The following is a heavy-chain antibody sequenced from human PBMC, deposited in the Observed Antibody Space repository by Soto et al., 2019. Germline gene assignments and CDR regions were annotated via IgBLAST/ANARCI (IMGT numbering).Heavy chain of an antibody. CDR3: AKSAYNSGWPYYFDY. CDR1: GFTFSSYA. D-gene: IGHD6-19*01. V-gene: IGHV3-23*01. Sequence: PGGSLRLSCAASGFTFSSYAMSWVRQAPGKGLEWVSALGGSGGSRYYADSVEGRFTISRDNSKNTLYLQMSSLRAEDTAAYYCAKSAYNSGWPYYFDYWGQGTLVTVSS. J-gene: IGHJ4*02. CDR2: LGGSGGSR.